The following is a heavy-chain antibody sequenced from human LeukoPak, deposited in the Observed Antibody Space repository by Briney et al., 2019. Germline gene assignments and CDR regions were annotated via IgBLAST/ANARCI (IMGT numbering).Heavy chain of an antibody. D-gene: IGHD2-2*01. CDR2: INHSGST. Sequence: PSETLSLTCAVYGGSFSGYYWSWIRQPPGKGLEWIGEINHSGSTNYNPSLKSRVTISVDTSKNQFSLKLSSVTAADTAVYYCAREIGPDIVVVPAAIQRVNWFDPWGQGTLVTVSS. V-gene: IGHV4-34*01. CDR3: AREIGPDIVVVPAAIQRVNWFDP. CDR1: GGSFSGYY. J-gene: IGHJ5*02.